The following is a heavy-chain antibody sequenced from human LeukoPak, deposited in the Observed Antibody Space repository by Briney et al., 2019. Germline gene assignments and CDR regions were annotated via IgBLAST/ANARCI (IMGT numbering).Heavy chain of an antibody. V-gene: IGHV1-18*01. J-gene: IGHJ4*02. Sequence: ASVRVSCRASGYTFTSYGISWVRQAPGQGREWMGWICAYNGNTNYAQKLQGRVTMTTDASTSTAYMELRSLRSDDTAVYYCARGYPPDSGPLNYWGQGTLVTVSS. CDR3: ARGYPPDSGPLNY. CDR2: ICAYNGNT. D-gene: IGHD1-26*01. CDR1: GYTFTSYG.